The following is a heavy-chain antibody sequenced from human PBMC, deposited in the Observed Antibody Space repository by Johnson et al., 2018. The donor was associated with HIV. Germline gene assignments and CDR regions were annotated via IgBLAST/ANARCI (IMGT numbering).Heavy chain of an antibody. CDR3: ARAVGGYAFDI. CDR2: IYSSGTT. V-gene: IGHV3-66*03. J-gene: IGHJ3*02. D-gene: IGHD1-26*01. Sequence: MQLVESGGGLIQPGGSLRLSCAASGFTVSSNYMSWVRQAPGKGLEWVSLIYSSGTTDYADSVKGRFTISRDNSKNTLYLQMNSLRAEDTAVYYCARAVGGYAFDIWGQGTMVTVSS. CDR1: GFTVSSNY.